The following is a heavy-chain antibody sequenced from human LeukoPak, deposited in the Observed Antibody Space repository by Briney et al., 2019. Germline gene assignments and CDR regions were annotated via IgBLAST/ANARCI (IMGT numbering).Heavy chain of an antibody. CDR3: ARGVAGTWWFDP. CDR2: IWYDGSNK. D-gene: IGHD6-19*01. J-gene: IGHJ5*02. Sequence: PGRSLRLSCAASGFTFSSYGMHWVRQAPGKGLEWVAVIWYDGSNKYYADSVKGRFTISRDNSKNTLYLQTNSLRAEDTAVYYCARGVAGTWWFDPWGQGTLVTVSS. V-gene: IGHV3-33*01. CDR1: GFTFSSYG.